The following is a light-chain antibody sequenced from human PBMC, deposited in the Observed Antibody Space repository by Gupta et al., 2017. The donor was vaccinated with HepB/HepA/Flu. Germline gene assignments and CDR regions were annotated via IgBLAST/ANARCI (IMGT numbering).Light chain of an antibody. Sequence: DIQLSQYPSCLSASVGDRVTITCRASQSISSYLNWYQQKPGKAPKLLIYAASSLQSGVPSRFSGSGSGTDFTLTISSLQPEDFATYYCQQSYSTPLWTFGQGTKVEIK. J-gene: IGKJ1*01. CDR3: QQSYSTPLWT. V-gene: IGKV1-39*01. CDR1: QSISSY. CDR2: AAS.